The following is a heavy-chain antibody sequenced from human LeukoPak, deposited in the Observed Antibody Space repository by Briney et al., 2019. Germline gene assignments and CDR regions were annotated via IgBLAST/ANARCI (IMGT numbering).Heavy chain of an antibody. V-gene: IGHV4-39*07. CDR2: IYYSGST. Sequence: SETLSLTCTVSGGSISSSSYYWGWIRQPPGKGLEWIGSIYYSGSTYYNPSLKSRVTISVDTSKNQFSLKLSSVTAADTAVYFCARGGRGQQFDYWGQGTLVTVSS. CDR3: ARGGRGQQFDY. J-gene: IGHJ4*02. CDR1: GGSISSSSYY. D-gene: IGHD6-13*01.